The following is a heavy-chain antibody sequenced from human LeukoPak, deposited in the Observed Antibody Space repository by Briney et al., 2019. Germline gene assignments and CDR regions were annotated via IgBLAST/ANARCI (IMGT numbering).Heavy chain of an antibody. CDR1: GYTFTGYY. V-gene: IGHV1-2*02. CDR3: ARSQWPFDY. J-gene: IGHJ4*02. D-gene: IGHD6-19*01. CDR2: INPNSGGT. Sequence: ASVKVSCKASGYTFTGYYMHWVRQAPGQGLEWMGWINPNSGGTNYAQKFQGRVTMTRNTSISTAYMELSSLRSEDTAVYYCARSQWPFDYWGQGTLVTVSS.